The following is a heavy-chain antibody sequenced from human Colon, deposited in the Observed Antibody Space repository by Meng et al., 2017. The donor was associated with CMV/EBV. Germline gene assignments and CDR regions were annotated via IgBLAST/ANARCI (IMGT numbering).Heavy chain of an antibody. CDR3: ARATKSSCWEVLDY. J-gene: IGHJ4*01. CDR2: SYYTGST. Sequence: HGQLQQWGGGLLKPPVTLSLSCAIYGESFSGYYATWIRQPPGGGLGWIGESYYTGSTNYSPSLKSRVTISLATSKNKFSLKLNSVTAADTAVYYCARATKSSCWEVLDYWGHGTLVTVSS. CDR1: GESFSGYY. V-gene: IGHV4-34*01. D-gene: IGHD2-2*01.